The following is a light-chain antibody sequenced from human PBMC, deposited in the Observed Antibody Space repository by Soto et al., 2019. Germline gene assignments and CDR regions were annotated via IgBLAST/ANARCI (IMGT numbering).Light chain of an antibody. J-gene: IGKJ1*01. CDR1: QSVRSNY. V-gene: IGKV3-20*01. CDR3: QQYRDLPQT. Sequence: EIVLTQSPGTLSLSPGERATLSCRASQSVRSNYLAWYQQKPGQAPRLLIYNSSTRATGIPDRFSGSGSGTDFTLPISRLEPEDFALYYCQQYRDLPQTFGQATQVEIK. CDR2: NSS.